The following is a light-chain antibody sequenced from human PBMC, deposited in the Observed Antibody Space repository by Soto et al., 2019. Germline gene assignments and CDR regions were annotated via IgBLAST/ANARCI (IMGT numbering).Light chain of an antibody. CDR1: QSVPSNY. CDR2: GAS. J-gene: IGKJ3*01. CDR3: HQYDRSAIFT. V-gene: IGKV3-20*01. Sequence: EIVLTQSPGTLFLSPGERATLSCRASQSVPSNYLAWYQQRPGQAPRLLIYGASTRAAGVPDRFSGSGSGTEFTLTINRLEPEDFAVFYCHQYDRSAIFTFGPGTTVDIK.